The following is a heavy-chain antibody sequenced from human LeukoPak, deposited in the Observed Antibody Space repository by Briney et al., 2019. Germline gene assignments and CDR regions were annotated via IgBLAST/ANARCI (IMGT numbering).Heavy chain of an antibody. J-gene: IGHJ4*02. Sequence: ASVKVSCKASGYSFTSYYIHWVRLAPGRGLEWMGVINPSGGSTRYAQKFQDRVTMTRDMSTSTVYMELSSLRSEDTAVYYCAREGVSGSYLGYWGQGTLVTVSS. CDR3: AREGVSGSYLGY. D-gene: IGHD1-26*01. CDR1: GYSFTSYY. V-gene: IGHV1-46*01. CDR2: INPSGGST.